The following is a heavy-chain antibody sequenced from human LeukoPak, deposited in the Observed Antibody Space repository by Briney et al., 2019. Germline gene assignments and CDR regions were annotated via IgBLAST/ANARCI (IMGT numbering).Heavy chain of an antibody. D-gene: IGHD3-22*01. CDR1: RGTXSKYA. V-gene: IGHV1-69*04. CDR3: ARDDDRAREIDY. J-gene: IGHJ4*02. CDR2: IIPILNIT. Sequence: SVKVSCKASRGTXSKYAISWVRQAPGQGLEWMGRIIPILNITHYAQKFQGRVTIAADKSTSTAYMELSSLRSEDTAVYYCARDDDRAREIDYWGQGTLVTVSS.